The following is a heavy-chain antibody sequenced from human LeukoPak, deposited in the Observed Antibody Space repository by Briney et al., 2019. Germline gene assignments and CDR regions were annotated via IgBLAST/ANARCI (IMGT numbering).Heavy chain of an antibody. CDR2: IIPIFGTA. D-gene: IGHD6-13*01. CDR1: GGTFSSYA. CDR3: ARDRVGIAAAGYYFDY. J-gene: IGHJ4*02. V-gene: IGHV1-69*13. Sequence: ASVKVSCKASGGTFSSYAISWVRQAPGQGLEWMGGIIPIFGTANYAQKFQGRVTITADESTSTAYMELSSLRSEDTAVYYCARDRVGIAAAGYYFDYWGQGTLVTVSS.